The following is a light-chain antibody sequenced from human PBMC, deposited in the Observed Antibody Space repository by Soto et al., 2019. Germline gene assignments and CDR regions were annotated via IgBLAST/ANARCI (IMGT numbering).Light chain of an antibody. V-gene: IGLV2-14*01. CDR1: SSDVGGSNH. CDR3: AAWDDSLNGYV. J-gene: IGLJ1*01. Sequence: QSVLTQPASVSGSPGQSITISCTGTSSDVGGSNHVSWYQHHPGKAPKLIIYEVSYRPSGVSNRFSGSKSGYTASLTISGLQAEDEADYYCAAWDDSLNGYVFGTGTKLTVL. CDR2: EVS.